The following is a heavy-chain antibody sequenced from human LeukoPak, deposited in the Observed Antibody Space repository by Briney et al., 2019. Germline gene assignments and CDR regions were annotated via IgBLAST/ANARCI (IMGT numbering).Heavy chain of an antibody. CDR2: IYYSGST. CDR3: ASLVYSSSWYYFDY. V-gene: IGHV4-59*08. D-gene: IGHD6-13*01. J-gene: IGHJ4*02. CDR1: GGSISNYF. Sequence: KPSETLSLTCTVSGGSISNYFWSWIRQPPGKGLEWIGYIYYSGSTNYNPSLKSRVTISVDTSKNQFSLKLSSVTAADTAVYYCASLVYSSSWYYFDYWGQGTLVTVSS.